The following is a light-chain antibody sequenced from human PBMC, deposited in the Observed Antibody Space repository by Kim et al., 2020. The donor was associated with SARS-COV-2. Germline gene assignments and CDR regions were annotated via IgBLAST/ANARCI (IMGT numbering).Light chain of an antibody. V-gene: IGLV1-47*01. J-gene: IGLJ1*01. CDR2: TNN. Sequence: QSVLTQPPSASGTPGQRVTISCSGSSSNIGSNLVYWYQQVPGTAPKLLIYTNNKRSSGVPDRFSGSKSGTSASLAISGLLSEDEADYYCAAWDDSLSGHYVFGTGTKVTVL. CDR3: AAWDDSLSGHYV. CDR1: SSNIGSNL.